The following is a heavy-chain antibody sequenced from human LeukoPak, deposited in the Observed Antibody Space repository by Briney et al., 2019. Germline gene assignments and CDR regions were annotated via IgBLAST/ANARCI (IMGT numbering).Heavy chain of an antibody. V-gene: IGHV1-8*01. CDR3: ARVVGSYYYYGMDV. CDR1: GYTFTSYD. CDR2: MNPNSGNT. Sequence: ASVKVSCKASGYTFTSYDINWVRQATGQGLEWMGWMNPNSGNTGYAQKFQGRVTMTRNTSISTAYMELRSLRSDDTAVYYCARVVGSYYYYGMDVWGQGTTVTVSS. J-gene: IGHJ6*02. D-gene: IGHD2-2*01.